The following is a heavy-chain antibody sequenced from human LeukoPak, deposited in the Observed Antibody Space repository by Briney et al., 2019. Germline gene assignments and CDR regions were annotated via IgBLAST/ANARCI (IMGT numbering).Heavy chain of an antibody. CDR3: ARVPPSRGSSTSCYCIDY. J-gene: IGHJ4*02. CDR2: INPNSGGT. V-gene: IGHV1-2*02. D-gene: IGHD2-2*01. CDR1: GYTFTSYG. Sequence: ASVKVSCKASGYTFTSYGISWVRQAPGQGLEWMGWINPNSGGTNYAQKFQGRVTMTRDTSISTAYMELSRLRSDDTAVYYCARVPPSRGSSTSCYCIDYWGQGTLVTVSS.